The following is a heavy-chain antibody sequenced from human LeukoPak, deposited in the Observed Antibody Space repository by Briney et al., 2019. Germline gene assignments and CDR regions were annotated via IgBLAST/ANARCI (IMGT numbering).Heavy chain of an antibody. CDR1: GYTFSSYS. J-gene: IGHJ4*02. CDR3: ARSFSITIFGVVIY. CDR2: ISVRSNYI. D-gene: IGHD3-3*01. V-gene: IGHV3-21*01. Sequence: GGSLRLSCLASGYTFSSYSINWVRQAPGKGLEWVSSISVRSNYICYADSVRGRFRISRDDARDSLYLQMNSLRAEDTAVYYCARSFSITIFGVVIYWGQGTLVTVSS.